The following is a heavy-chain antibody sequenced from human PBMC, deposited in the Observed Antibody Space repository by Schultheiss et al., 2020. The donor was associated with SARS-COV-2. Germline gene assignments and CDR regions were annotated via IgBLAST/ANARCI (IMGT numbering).Heavy chain of an antibody. CDR3: ARGLRFDP. J-gene: IGHJ5*02. CDR2: IYYSGST. V-gene: IGHV4-59*05. Sequence: SETLSLTCTVSGGSISSYYWSWIRQPPGKGLEWIGSIYYSGSTYYNPSLKSRVTISVDTSKNQFSLKLSSVTAADTAVYYCARGLRFDPWGQGTLVTVSS. CDR1: GGSISSYY.